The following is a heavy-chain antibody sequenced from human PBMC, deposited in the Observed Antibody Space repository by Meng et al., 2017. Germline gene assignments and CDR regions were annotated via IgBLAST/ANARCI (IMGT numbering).Heavy chain of an antibody. Sequence: SVKVSCKGSGYSFTSYWIGWVRQMPGKGLEWMGGIIPIFGTANYAQKFQGRVTITTDESTSTAYMELSSLRSEDTAVYYCARGAVAGISLGGYYFDYWGQGTLVTVSS. CDR2: IIPIFGTA. CDR1: GYSFTSYW. D-gene: IGHD6-19*01. V-gene: IGHV1-69*05. J-gene: IGHJ4*02. CDR3: ARGAVAGISLGGYYFDY.